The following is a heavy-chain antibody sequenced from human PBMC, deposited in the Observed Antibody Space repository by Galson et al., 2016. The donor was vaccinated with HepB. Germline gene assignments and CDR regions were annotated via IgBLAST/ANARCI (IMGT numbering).Heavy chain of an antibody. D-gene: IGHD2-21*02. CDR1: GGSISSYY. CDR3: ASATTHTYGDKSAIWYNWFDP. V-gene: IGHV4-59*01. CDR2: IYYSGST. J-gene: IGHJ5*02. Sequence: ETLSLTCTVSGGSISSYYWNWIRQPPGKGLEWIGYIYYSGSTNYNPSLKSRVTISADTSKKQLSLTLTSVNAADTAMYYCASATTHTYGDKSAIWYNWFDPWGQGTLVTVAS.